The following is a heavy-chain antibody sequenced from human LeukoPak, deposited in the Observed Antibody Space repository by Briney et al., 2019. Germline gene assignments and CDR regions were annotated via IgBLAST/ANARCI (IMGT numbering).Heavy chain of an antibody. CDR2: ISSSSSYI. Sequence: AGSLTLSCAASGFTFSSYSMNWVRQAQGKGLEWVSSISSSSSYIYYADSVKGRFTISRDNAKNSLYLQMNSLRAEDTAVYYCASTSGYYYGSGSLGYWGQGTLVTVSS. J-gene: IGHJ4*02. CDR3: ASTSGYYYGSGSLGY. CDR1: GFTFSSYS. D-gene: IGHD3-10*01. V-gene: IGHV3-21*01.